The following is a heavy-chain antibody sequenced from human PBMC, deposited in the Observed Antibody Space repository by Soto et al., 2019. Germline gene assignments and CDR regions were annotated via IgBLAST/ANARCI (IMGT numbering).Heavy chain of an antibody. Sequence: EVQLVQSGPEVKKPGESLMISCKGSGYSFNNYWIGWVRQMSGRGLEWMGVIYPSDSDTTYNPSFQGQVTLSVDKSISTAYLQWGSLKASDTAMYYCARQGRFCGGGGTCKAQQYFELWGQGTLVIVSS. CDR2: IYPSDSDT. CDR3: ARQGRFCGGGGTCKAQQYFEL. J-gene: IGHJ1*01. V-gene: IGHV5-51*03. D-gene: IGHD2-15*01. CDR1: GYSFNNYW.